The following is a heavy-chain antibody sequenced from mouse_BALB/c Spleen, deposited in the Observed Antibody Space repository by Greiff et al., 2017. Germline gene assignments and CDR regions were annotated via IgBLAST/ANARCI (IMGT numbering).Heavy chain of an antibody. CDR3: ARCNYGNAMDY. CDR2: ISYSGST. D-gene: IGHD1-1*01. Sequence: EVKVVESGPSLVKPSQTLSLTCSVTGDSITSCYWNWIRKFPGNKLEYMGYISYSGSTYYNPSLKSRISITRDTSKNQYYLQLNSVTTEDTATYYCARCNYGNAMDYWGQGTSVTVSS. V-gene: IGHV3-8*02. CDR1: GDSITSCY. J-gene: IGHJ4*01.